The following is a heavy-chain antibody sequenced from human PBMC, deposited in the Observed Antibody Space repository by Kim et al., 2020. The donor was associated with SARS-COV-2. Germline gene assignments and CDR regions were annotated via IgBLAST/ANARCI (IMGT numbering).Heavy chain of an antibody. CDR3: VSESRSISAQLLPDY. Sequence: GGSLRLSCALSGFTFNDASMSWVRQAPGKGLEWVGPIKSKTDGGATAYAATGRDTITIASAETSLTLHLSINSLKTAATAVYVCVSESRSISAQLLPDY. V-gene: IGHV3-15*01. D-gene: IGHD6-13*01. CDR2: IKSKTDGGAT. J-gene: IGHJ4*01. CDR1: GFTFNDAS.